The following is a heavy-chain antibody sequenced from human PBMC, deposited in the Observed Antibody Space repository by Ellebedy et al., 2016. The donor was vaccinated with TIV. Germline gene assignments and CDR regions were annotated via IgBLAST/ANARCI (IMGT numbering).Heavy chain of an antibody. CDR3: ARDSSGRYSYGYGVFDY. Sequence: PGGSLRLSCAASGFTFSSYEMNWVRQAPGKWLEWVSYISSRGVIIYYADSVKGRFTISRDNAKNSLYLKMNSLRAEDTAVYYCARDSSGRYSYGYGVFDYWGQGTLVTVSS. CDR2: ISSRGVII. CDR1: GFTFSSYE. V-gene: IGHV3-48*03. J-gene: IGHJ4*02. D-gene: IGHD5-18*01.